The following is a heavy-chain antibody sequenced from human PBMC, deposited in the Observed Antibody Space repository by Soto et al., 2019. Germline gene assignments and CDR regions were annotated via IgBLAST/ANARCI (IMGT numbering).Heavy chain of an antibody. CDR3: AKDLDYPYYFDY. D-gene: IGHD5-12*01. V-gene: IGHV3-30*18. J-gene: IGHJ4*02. CDR1: GFTFSSYG. CDR2: ISYDGSNK. Sequence: QVQLVESGGGVVQPGRSLRLSFAASGFTFSSYGMHWGRQAPGKGLEWVAVISYDGSNKFYADSVKGRFTISRDNSKNTLYLQMNSLRAEDTAVYYCAKDLDYPYYFDYWGQGTLVTVSS.